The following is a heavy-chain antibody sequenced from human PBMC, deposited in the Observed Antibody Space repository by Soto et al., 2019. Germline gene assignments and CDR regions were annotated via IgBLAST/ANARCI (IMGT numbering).Heavy chain of an antibody. CDR1: GGSISSSSYY. Sequence: SETLSLTCTVSGGSISSSSYYWGWIRQPPGKGLEWIGSIYYSGSTYYNPSLKSRVTISVDTSKNQFSLKLSSVTAADTAVYYCARLDYGMIVQPNYWGQGTLVTVSS. CDR3: ARLDYGMIVQPNY. J-gene: IGHJ4*02. CDR2: IYYSGST. D-gene: IGHD3-22*01. V-gene: IGHV4-39*01.